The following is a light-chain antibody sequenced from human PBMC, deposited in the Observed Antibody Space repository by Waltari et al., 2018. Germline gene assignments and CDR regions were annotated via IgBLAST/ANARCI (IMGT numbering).Light chain of an antibody. J-gene: IGLJ2*01. CDR1: GSNIGSNY. V-gene: IGLV1-47*01. CDR2: KNN. CDR3: GVWDDTLRFV. Sequence: QSVLTQPPSASGTPGQRVTISCSGSGSNIGSNYVYWYQHLPGMAPKRLVYKNNQRPSGVPDRFSSSKSGTSASLAISGLRSEDEADYYCGVWDDTLRFVFGGGTRLTVL.